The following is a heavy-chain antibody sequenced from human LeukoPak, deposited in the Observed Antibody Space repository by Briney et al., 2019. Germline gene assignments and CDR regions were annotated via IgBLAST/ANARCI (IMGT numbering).Heavy chain of an antibody. J-gene: IGHJ4*02. CDR1: GFTFSSYA. V-gene: IGHV3-48*04. CDR2: ISSSSSTI. D-gene: IGHD4-23*01. CDR3: ARDRPPYGGKGNDY. Sequence: GGSLRLSCAASGFTFSSYAMSWVRQAPGKGLEWVSYISSSSSTIYYADSVKGRFTISRDNAKNSLYLQMNSLRAEDTAVYYCARDRPPYGGKGNDYWGQGTLVTVSS.